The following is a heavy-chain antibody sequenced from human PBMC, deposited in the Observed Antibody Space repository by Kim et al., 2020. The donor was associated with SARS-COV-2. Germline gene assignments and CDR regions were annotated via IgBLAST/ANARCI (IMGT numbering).Heavy chain of an antibody. J-gene: IGHJ6*02. CDR1: GFTFDDYA. V-gene: IGHV3-43*02. CDR2: ISGDGGST. D-gene: IGHD3-9*01. Sequence: GGSLRLSCAASGFTFDDYAMHWVRQAPGKGLEWVSLISGDGGSTYYADSVKGRFTISRDNSKNSLYLQMNSLRTEDTALYYCAKDIDPLYYDILTGYRGPYYYGMDFWGHGTTVTVSS. CDR3: AKDIDPLYYDILTGYRGPYYYGMDF.